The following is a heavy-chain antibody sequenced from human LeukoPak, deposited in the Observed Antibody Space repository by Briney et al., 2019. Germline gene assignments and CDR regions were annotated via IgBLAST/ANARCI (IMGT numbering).Heavy chain of an antibody. D-gene: IGHD3-3*01. Sequence: PGGSLRLSCSASGFTFSSYWMSWVRQAPGKGLEGVANIKQDGSEKYYVDSVKGRFTISRDNAKNSLYLQMNSLRAEDTAVYYCARDQVEVRFLEWPNLPDYFDYWGQGTLVTVSS. CDR2: IKQDGSEK. CDR1: GFTFSSYW. V-gene: IGHV3-7*01. CDR3: ARDQVEVRFLEWPNLPDYFDY. J-gene: IGHJ4*02.